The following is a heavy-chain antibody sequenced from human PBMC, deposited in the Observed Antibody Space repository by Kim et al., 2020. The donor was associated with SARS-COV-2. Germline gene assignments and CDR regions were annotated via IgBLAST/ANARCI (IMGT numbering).Heavy chain of an antibody. D-gene: IGHD6-13*01. J-gene: IGHJ6*02. CDR1: GDSFATDF. CDR3: AKAHKLAPRAYGMDV. CDR2: VSYSGDT. Sequence: SETLSLTCTVSGDSFATDFWTWVRQAPGKGLDWMGYVSYSGDTSYNPYLRGRLTIPVDASRTHVSLKLNSVTAADTAIYFCAKAHKLAPRAYGMDVWGPG. V-gene: IGHV4-59*13.